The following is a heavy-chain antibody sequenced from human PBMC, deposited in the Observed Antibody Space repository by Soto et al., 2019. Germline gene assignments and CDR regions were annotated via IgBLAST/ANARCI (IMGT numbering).Heavy chain of an antibody. Sequence: GGSLRLSCAAFGFTFSSYGMHWVRQAPGKGLEWVAVIWYDGSNKYYADSVKGRFTISRDNSKNTLYLQMNSLRAEDTAVYYCVSPGDYDAFDIWGQGTMVTVSS. CDR3: VSPGDYDAFDI. CDR2: IWYDGSNK. D-gene: IGHD4-17*01. J-gene: IGHJ3*02. CDR1: GFTFSSYG. V-gene: IGHV3-33*01.